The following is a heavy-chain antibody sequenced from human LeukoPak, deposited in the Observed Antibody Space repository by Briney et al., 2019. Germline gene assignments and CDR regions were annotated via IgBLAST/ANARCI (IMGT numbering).Heavy chain of an antibody. Sequence: GGSLRLSCAASGFTFSSYWMHWVRQAPGKGLVWVSRINSDGSSTSYADSVKGRFTISRDNAKNSLYLQMNSLRAEDTAVYYCAGGVVIAVGFDYWGQGTLVTVSS. J-gene: IGHJ4*02. CDR3: AGGVVIAVGFDY. CDR1: GFTFSSYW. D-gene: IGHD3-3*01. V-gene: IGHV3-74*01. CDR2: INSDGSST.